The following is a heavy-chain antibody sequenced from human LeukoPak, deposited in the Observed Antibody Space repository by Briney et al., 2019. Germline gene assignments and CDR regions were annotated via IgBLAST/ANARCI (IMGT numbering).Heavy chain of an antibody. Sequence: WASVNVSCMASGGTFSSYAISWVRQAPGQGLEWMGGIIPIFGTANYAQKFQGRVTITADGSTSTAYMELSSLRSEDTAVYYCARDLYGSGNGYFDHWGQGTLVTVSS. V-gene: IGHV1-69*13. J-gene: IGHJ4*02. D-gene: IGHD3-10*01. CDR2: IIPIFGTA. CDR1: GGTFSSYA. CDR3: ARDLYGSGNGYFDH.